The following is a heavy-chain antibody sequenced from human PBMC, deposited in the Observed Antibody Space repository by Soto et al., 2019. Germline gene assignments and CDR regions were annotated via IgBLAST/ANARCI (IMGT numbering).Heavy chain of an antibody. Sequence: QVQLVESGGGVVQPGRSLRLSCAASGFTFSSYGMHWVRRAPGKGLEWVAVIWYDGSNKYYADSVKGRFTISRDNSKNTLYLQMNSLRAEDTAVYYCARGRYYDSSGYPFDYWGQGTLVTVSS. CDR2: IWYDGSNK. V-gene: IGHV3-33*01. D-gene: IGHD3-22*01. J-gene: IGHJ4*02. CDR1: GFTFSSYG. CDR3: ARGRYYDSSGYPFDY.